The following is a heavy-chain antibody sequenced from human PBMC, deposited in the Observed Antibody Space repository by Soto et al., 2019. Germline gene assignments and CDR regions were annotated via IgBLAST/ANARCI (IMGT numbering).Heavy chain of an antibody. J-gene: IGHJ4*02. V-gene: IGHV1-3*01. Sequence: QVQLVQSGAEVKKPGASVKVSCKASGYTFTRYAIHWVRQAPGQSLEWMGWINAGKGNTRYSQTFQGRVTITRDTSASTAYMELSRLRSEDTAVYFCARDEDYWGQGTLVTVSS. CDR1: GYTFTRYA. CDR2: INAGKGNT. CDR3: ARDEDY.